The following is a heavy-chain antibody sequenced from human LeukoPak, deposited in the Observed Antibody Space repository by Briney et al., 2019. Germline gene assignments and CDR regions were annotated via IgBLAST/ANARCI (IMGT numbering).Heavy chain of an antibody. Sequence: SETLSLTCTVSGYSINIGYYWGWLRQPPGKGLEWIGSVYHSGSTYYNPSLKSRVTISVDTSKNQFSLNLRSVTAADTAVYFCARVAFQAARFFDYWGQGTLVTVSS. CDR1: GYSINIGYY. CDR3: ARVAFQAARFFDY. CDR2: VYHSGST. V-gene: IGHV4-38-2*02. D-gene: IGHD6-6*01. J-gene: IGHJ4*02.